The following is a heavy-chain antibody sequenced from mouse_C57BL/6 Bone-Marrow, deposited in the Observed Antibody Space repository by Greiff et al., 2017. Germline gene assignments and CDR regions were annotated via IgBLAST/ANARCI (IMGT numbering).Heavy chain of an antibody. CDR1: GYTFTSYW. CDR3: ARFDPLDY. J-gene: IGHJ2*01. CDR2: IDPNSGGT. V-gene: IGHV1-72*01. Sequence: QVQLQQSGAELVKPGASVKLSCKASGYTFTSYWMHWVKQRPGRGLEWIGRIDPNSGGTKYTEQFQSKATMTGDKPSSAAFMQLSSLTSEDSAVYYYARFDPLDYWGQGTTLTVSA.